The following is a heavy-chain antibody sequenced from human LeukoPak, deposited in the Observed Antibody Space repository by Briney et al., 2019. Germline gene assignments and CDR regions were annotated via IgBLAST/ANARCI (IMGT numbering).Heavy chain of an antibody. CDR3: ARDLVAGSPDYFDY. CDR1: GFTFSSSP. Sequence: GGSLRLSCAASGFTFSSSPMHWLRQAPGQGLEWVAVLSYDGSIKSYADSVKGRFTISRDTSKKTLYLQMNSLRAEDTAVYYCARDLVAGSPDYFDYWGQGTLVSVSS. J-gene: IGHJ4*02. D-gene: IGHD6-19*01. V-gene: IGHV3-30-3*01. CDR2: LSYDGSIK.